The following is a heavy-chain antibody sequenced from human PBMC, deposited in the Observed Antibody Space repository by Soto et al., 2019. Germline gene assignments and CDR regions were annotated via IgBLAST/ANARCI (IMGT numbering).Heavy chain of an antibody. J-gene: IGHJ4*02. CDR3: ARLSNWNDPPH. CDR1: GGSISSSSYY. CDR2: IYYSGST. V-gene: IGHV4-39*01. Sequence: SETLSLTCTVSGGSISSSSYYWGWIRQPPGKGLEWIGSIYYSGSTYYNPSLKSRVTISVDTSKNQFSLKLSSVTAADTAVYYCARLSNWNDPPHWGQGTLVTVSS. D-gene: IGHD1-20*01.